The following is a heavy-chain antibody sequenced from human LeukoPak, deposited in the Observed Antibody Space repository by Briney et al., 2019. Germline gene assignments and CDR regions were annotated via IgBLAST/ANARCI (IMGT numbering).Heavy chain of an antibody. D-gene: IGHD2-21*01. CDR1: GGTFSSYA. CDR2: IIPILGIA. Sequence: VASVKVSCKASGGTFSSYAISWVRQAPGQGLEWMGRIIPILGIANYAQKFQGRVMITADKSTSTAYMELSSLRSEDTAVYYCAAPSGDRASQKIWGQGTLVTVSS. J-gene: IGHJ4*02. V-gene: IGHV1-69*04. CDR3: AAPSGDRASQKI.